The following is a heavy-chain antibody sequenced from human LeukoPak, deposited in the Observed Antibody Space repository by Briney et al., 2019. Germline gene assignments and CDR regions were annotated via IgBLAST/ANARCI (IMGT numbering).Heavy chain of an antibody. Sequence: SQTLSLTCAISGESVSSTGASWNWIRQSPSRGLEWLGRTYYRSKWYYEYALSVQSRIIVAPDTSKNQFSLQLNSVTPEDTAVYCCVRGNYNFDYWGQGSLVTVSS. CDR3: VRGNYNFDY. CDR1: GESVSSTGAS. V-gene: IGHV6-1*01. CDR2: TYYRSKWYY. D-gene: IGHD5-24*01. J-gene: IGHJ4*02.